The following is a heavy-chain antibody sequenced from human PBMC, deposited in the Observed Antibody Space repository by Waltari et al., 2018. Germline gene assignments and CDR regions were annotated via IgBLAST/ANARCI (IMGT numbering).Heavy chain of an antibody. J-gene: IGHJ6*02. CDR2: IKEDGSEA. CDR3: SDPPSDF. Sequence: EVQLVESGGALVQPGVSLRLACRASGFTVNKHWMSWVRQGPGKGLEWVASIKEDGSEANYLESVKGRFTISRDNAKNSLFLQMNSLRAEDTAVYYCSDPPSDFWGQGTTVTVS. D-gene: IGHD2-21*01. CDR1: GFTVNKHW. V-gene: IGHV3-7*03.